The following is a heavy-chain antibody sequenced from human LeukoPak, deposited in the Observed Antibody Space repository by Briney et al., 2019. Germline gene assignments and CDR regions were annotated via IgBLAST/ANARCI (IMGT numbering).Heavy chain of an antibody. J-gene: IGHJ4*02. CDR3: ARAPPQYYYDSSGYCPDY. CDR1: GYTFTSYY. V-gene: IGHV1-46*01. CDR2: INPSGGST. D-gene: IGHD3-22*01. Sequence: ASVKVSCKASGYTFTSYYMHWVRQAPGQGLEWMGIINPSGGSTSYAQKFQGRVTMTRDMSTSTVYMELSSLRSEDTAVYYCARAPPQYYYDSSGYCPDYWGQGTLVTVSS.